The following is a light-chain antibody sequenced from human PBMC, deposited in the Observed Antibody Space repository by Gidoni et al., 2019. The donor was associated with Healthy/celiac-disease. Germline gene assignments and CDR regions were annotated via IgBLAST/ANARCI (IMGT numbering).Light chain of an antibody. CDR2: DAS. V-gene: IGKV3-11*01. J-gene: IGKJ4*01. CDR3: QQRSNWPPT. CDR1: QSVSSY. Sequence: EIVLTQSPATLSLSPGERATLSCRASQSVSSYFAWYQQKPGQAPRLLIYDASNRATGIPARFSGSVSGTDFTLTISSLEPEDFAVYYCQQRSNWPPTFGGGTKVEIK.